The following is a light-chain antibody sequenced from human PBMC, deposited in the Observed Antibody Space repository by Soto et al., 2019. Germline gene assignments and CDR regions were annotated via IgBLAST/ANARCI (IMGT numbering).Light chain of an antibody. J-gene: IGLJ2*01. V-gene: IGLV3-21*02. Sequence: SYELPQPPSVSVAPGQTARITCGGNHLGGTSVHWYQQKPGPAPVLVVYDAGDRPSGIPERFSGSNSGNTATLTISRVEAGDEADYYCQVWESSSDQPGVVFGGGTKLTVL. CDR3: QVWESSSDQPGVV. CDR2: DAG. CDR1: HLGGTS.